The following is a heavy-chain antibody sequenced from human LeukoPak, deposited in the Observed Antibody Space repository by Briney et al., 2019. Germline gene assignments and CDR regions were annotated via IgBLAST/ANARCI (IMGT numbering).Heavy chain of an antibody. CDR1: GYTLTELS. J-gene: IGHJ5*02. CDR2: FDPEDGET. Sequence: ASVKVSCKVSGYTLTELSMHWVRQAPGKGLEWMGGFDPEDGETIYAQKFQGRVTMTEDTSTDTAYMELSSLRSEDTAVYYCATDLSPMWTLSYYDSSGYEFDPWGQGTLVTVPS. CDR3: ATDLSPMWTLSYYDSSGYEFDP. V-gene: IGHV1-24*01. D-gene: IGHD3-22*01.